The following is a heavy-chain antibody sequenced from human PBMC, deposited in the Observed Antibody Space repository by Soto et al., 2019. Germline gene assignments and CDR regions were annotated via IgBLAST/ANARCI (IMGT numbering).Heavy chain of an antibody. CDR2: IVVGSGNT. J-gene: IGHJ6*02. CDR3: AADWAGVGGYYYYGMHV. CDR1: GFTFTSSA. V-gene: IGHV1-58*01. D-gene: IGHD3-3*01. Sequence: SVKVSCKASGFTFTSSAVQWVRQARGQRLEWIGWIVVGSGNTNYAQKFQERVTITRDMSTSTAYMELSSLRSEDTAVYYCAADWAGVGGYYYYGMHVWGQGTTVTVYS.